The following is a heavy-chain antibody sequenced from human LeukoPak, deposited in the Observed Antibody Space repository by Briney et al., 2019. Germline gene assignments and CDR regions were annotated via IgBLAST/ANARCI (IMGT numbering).Heavy chain of an antibody. V-gene: IGHV1-69*13. CDR3: ASLPETYSSGLYTVDY. CDR1: GGTLSSYV. D-gene: IGHD6-19*01. J-gene: IGHJ4*02. Sequence: GASVKVSCKASGGTLSSYVINWVRQAPGQGLEWMGGIIPLFGTPNYAQRFQGRLTITADESTNTVYMELSGLRFDDTAAYYCASLPETYSSGLYTVDYWGQGTLLTVSS. CDR2: IIPLFGTP.